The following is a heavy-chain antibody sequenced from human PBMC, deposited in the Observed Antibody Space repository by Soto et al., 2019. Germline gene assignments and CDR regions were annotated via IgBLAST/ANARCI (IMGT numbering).Heavy chain of an antibody. CDR3: VSDRGYGHASAPYS. CDR2: ISYDGSLQ. J-gene: IGHJ4*02. CDR1: GFAFSSYG. V-gene: IGHV3-30*03. D-gene: IGHD5-18*01. Sequence: QAQLVESGGGVVQPGRSLRLSCAASGFAFSSYGMHWVRQAPGTGLEWVAVISYDGSLQHYADSVKGRLTISRDNSKNMVLLQISSLRAEDTAVYYCVSDRGYGHASAPYSWGQGTLVSVSS.